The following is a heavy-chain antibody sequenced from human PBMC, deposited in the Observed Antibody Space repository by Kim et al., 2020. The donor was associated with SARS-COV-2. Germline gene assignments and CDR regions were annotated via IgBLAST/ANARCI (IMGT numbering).Heavy chain of an antibody. CDR2: KK. D-gene: IGHD6-13*01. J-gene: IGHJ5*02. V-gene: IGHV3-33*01. Sequence: KKYYADSVKGRFTISRDNSKNTLYLQMNSLRAEDTAVYYCARSSSSWFDPWGQGTLVTVSS. CDR3: ARSSSSWFDP.